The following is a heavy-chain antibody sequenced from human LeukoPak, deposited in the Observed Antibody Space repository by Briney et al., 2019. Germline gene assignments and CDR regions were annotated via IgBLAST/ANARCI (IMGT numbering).Heavy chain of an antibody. Sequence: SETLSLTCTVSGGPISTYYWSLIRQPAGKGLECIGRIYATGNTNYNPSLKSRVTMYLDTSKNQYSLRLTSVTAADTAVYYCAREYSSSSGKNGFDVWGQGTMVTVSS. J-gene: IGHJ3*01. D-gene: IGHD6-6*01. CDR1: GGPISTYY. CDR2: IYATGNT. V-gene: IGHV4-4*07. CDR3: AREYSSSSGKNGFDV.